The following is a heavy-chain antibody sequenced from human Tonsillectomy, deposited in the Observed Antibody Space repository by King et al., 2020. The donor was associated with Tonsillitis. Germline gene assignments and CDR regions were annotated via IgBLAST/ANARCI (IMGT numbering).Heavy chain of an antibody. CDR3: ARARWSGYYTAFLFDY. CDR2: INHSGST. V-gene: IGHV4-34*01. J-gene: IGHJ4*02. CDR1: GGSFSGYY. Sequence: VQLQQWGAGLLKPSETLSLTCAVYGGSFSGYYWSWIRQPPGKGLEWIGEINHSGSTNYNPSLKSRVTISVDTSKNQFPLKLSSVTAADTAVYYCARARWSGYYTAFLFDYWGQGTLVTVSS. D-gene: IGHD3-3*01.